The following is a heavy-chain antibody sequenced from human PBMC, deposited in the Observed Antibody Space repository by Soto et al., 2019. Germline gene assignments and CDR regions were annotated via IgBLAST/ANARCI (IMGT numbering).Heavy chain of an antibody. D-gene: IGHD6-19*01. Sequence: SVKVSCKASGGTFSSYAISWVRQAPGQGLEWMGGIIPIFGTANYAQKFQGRVTITADESTSTAYMELSSLRSEDTAVYYCARGRRPEAGTDYWGQGTLVTVSS. CDR2: IIPIFGTA. CDR3: ARGRRPEAGTDY. V-gene: IGHV1-69*13. CDR1: GGTFSSYA. J-gene: IGHJ4*02.